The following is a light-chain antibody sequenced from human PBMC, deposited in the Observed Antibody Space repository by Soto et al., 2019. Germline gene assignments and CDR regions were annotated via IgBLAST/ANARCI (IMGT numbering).Light chain of an antibody. Sequence: QSALTQPPSASGSPGQSVTISCTGTSSDVGGYNYVSWYQQHPGKAPKLMIYEVSKRPPGVPDRFSGSKSGNMASLTVSGLQAEDEADYYCSSYAGSNNYVFGTGTKVTVL. CDR3: SSYAGSNNYV. CDR2: EVS. J-gene: IGLJ1*01. V-gene: IGLV2-8*01. CDR1: SSDVGGYNY.